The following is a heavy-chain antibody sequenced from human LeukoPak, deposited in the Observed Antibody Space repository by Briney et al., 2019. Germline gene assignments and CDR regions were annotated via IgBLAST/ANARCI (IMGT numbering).Heavy chain of an antibody. Sequence: GSSVKVSCKASGYTFTSYHIHWVRQAPGQGLEWMGIIYPSGGSTSYAQKFQGRVSITRDMSTSTVYMELSSLRSEDTAVYYCAREAPGYCSGDNCYSQSFFDYWGQGTLVTVS. CDR1: GYTFTSYH. J-gene: IGHJ4*02. D-gene: IGHD2-15*01. CDR3: AREAPGYCSGDNCYSQSFFDY. V-gene: IGHV1-46*01. CDR2: IYPSGGST.